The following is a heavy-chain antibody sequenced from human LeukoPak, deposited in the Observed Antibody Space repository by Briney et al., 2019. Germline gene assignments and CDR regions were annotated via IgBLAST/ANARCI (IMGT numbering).Heavy chain of an antibody. Sequence: GGSLRLSCAASGFTFSTYWMTWVRQAPGKGLQWVANIKPDGGEKYYVDSVKGRFIISRDNAKKSLYLDINNLRAEDTAVYYCVRGSSGIAVRRLARAWFDPWGQGTLVTVS. V-gene: IGHV3-7*05. CDR1: GFTFSTYW. CDR2: IKPDGGEK. CDR3: VRGSSGIAVRRLARAWFDP. D-gene: IGHD3-10*01. J-gene: IGHJ5*02.